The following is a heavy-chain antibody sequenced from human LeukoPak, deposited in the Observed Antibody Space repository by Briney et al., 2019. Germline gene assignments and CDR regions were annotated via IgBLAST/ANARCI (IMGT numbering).Heavy chain of an antibody. Sequence: PGGSLRLSCAASGFTFTDYWMSWVRQAPGKGLEWVANIKRDGSEKYYVDSVKGRFTISRDDAKNSLYLQVNSLRTDDTAVYYCARGRGSWYGVYFDYWGQGTLVTVSS. V-gene: IGHV3-7*01. CDR1: GFTFTDYW. J-gene: IGHJ4*02. CDR2: IKRDGSEK. D-gene: IGHD6-13*01. CDR3: ARGRGSWYGVYFDY.